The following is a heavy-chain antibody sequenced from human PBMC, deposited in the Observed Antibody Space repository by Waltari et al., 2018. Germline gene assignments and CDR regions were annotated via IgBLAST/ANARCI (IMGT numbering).Heavy chain of an antibody. CDR3: VKGRYYDFWSAYPDY. V-gene: IGHV3-43D*04. D-gene: IGHD3-3*01. CDR2: ISWDGTNT. Sequence: ELQLVESGGDVVQPGGSLRLSCAASGFAFAGHPMHWVRQAPGKGLEWVSVISWDGTNTYYVDSVKGRFTISRDNSKSTLYLQMSSLRAEDTALYYCVKGRYYDFWSAYPDYWGQGTLVTVSS. CDR1: GFAFAGHP. J-gene: IGHJ4*02.